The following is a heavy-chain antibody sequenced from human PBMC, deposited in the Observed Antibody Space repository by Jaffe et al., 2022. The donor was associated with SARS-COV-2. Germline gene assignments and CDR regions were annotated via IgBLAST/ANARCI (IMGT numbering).Heavy chain of an antibody. CDR2: IHPGDSDA. J-gene: IGHJ6*02. V-gene: IGHV5-51*01. CDR3: ARHDSSSFRSFKYYYGMDV. CDR1: GYNFASSW. D-gene: IGHD6-19*01. Sequence: EVQLLQSGAEVKKAGESLQISCKGSGYNFASSWIAWVRQMPGKGLEWMGVIHPGDSDARYSPAFQGQVTMSADKSISVAYLHWSSLKAWDTATYYCARHDSSSFRSFKYYYGMDVWGQGTTVTVSS.